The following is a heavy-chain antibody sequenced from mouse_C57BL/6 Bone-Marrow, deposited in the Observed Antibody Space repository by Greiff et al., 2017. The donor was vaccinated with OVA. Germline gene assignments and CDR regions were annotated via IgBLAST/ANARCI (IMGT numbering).Heavy chain of an antibody. CDR2: ISSGGSYT. CDR3: ARRGYGSILDY. J-gene: IGHJ2*01. D-gene: IGHD1-1*01. CDR1: GFTFSSYG. Sequence: VHVKQSGGDLVKPGGSLKLSCAASGFTFSSYGMSWVRQTPDKRLEWVATISSGGSYTYYPDSVKGRFTISRDNAKNTLYLQMSSLKSEDTAMYYCARRGYGSILDYWGQGTTLTVSS. V-gene: IGHV5-6*01.